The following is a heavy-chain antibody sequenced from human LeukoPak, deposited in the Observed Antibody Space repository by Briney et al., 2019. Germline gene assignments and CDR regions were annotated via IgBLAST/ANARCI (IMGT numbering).Heavy chain of an antibody. CDR1: GFTFSHYW. J-gene: IGHJ4*02. CDR2: IKEDGSER. CDR3: ARASGGRLAVAVVS. V-gene: IGHV3-7*05. Sequence: GGSLRLSCAASGFTFSHYWMTWVRQAPGKGLEWVSNIKEDGSERYYVDSVKGRFTISRDHAKNSVYLQMASLRAEDTAVYYCARASGGRLAVAVVSWGEGTLVTVSS. D-gene: IGHD6-19*01.